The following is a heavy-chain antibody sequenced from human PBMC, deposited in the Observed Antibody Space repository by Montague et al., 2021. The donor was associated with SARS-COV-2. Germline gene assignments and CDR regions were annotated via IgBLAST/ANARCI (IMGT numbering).Heavy chain of an antibody. V-gene: IGHV4-31*03. CDR3: ARAVSITMFGVVGWFDP. CDR1: GGSISSGGYY. D-gene: IGHD3-3*01. CDR2: IYYSGST. Sequence: TLSLTCTVSGGSISSGGYYWSWIRQHPGKGLEWIGYIYYSGSTYYNPSLKSRVTISVDTSKNQFSLKLSSVTAADTAVYYCARAVSITMFGVVGWFDPWGQGTLVTVSS. J-gene: IGHJ5*02.